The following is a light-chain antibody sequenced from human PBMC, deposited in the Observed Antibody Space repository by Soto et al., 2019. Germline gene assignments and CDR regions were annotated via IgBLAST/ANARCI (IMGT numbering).Light chain of an antibody. CDR2: GAS. CDR1: QTVDSSY. V-gene: IGKV3-20*01. Sequence: EIVLTQSPGTLSLSPGERASLSCRASQTVDSSYLAWYQQKPGQAPRLLIHGASSRAAGIPDRFSGSGSGTDFTLTISRLEPEDFAVYYCLQYNTYPWTFGQGTKVEIK. CDR3: LQYNTYPWT. J-gene: IGKJ1*01.